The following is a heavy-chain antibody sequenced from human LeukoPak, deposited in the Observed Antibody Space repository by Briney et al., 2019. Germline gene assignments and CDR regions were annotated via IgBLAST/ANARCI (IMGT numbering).Heavy chain of an antibody. Sequence: SETLSLTCAVYGGSFSGYYWSWIRQPPGKGLEWIGEINHSGSTSYNPSLKSRVTISVDTSKNQFSLKLSSVTAADTAVYYCARHKADDYGDYEAFDYWGQGTLVTVSS. CDR2: INHSGST. CDR3: ARHKADDYGDYEAFDY. V-gene: IGHV4-34*01. J-gene: IGHJ4*02. CDR1: GGSFSGYY. D-gene: IGHD4-17*01.